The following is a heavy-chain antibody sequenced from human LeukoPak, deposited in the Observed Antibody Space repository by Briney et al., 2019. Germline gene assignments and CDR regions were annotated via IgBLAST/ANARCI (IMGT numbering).Heavy chain of an antibody. CDR1: GYSISSGYY. V-gene: IGHV4-38-2*02. CDR3: AMSGRNDYVWGSYRYPQIFDY. J-gene: IGHJ4*02. D-gene: IGHD3-16*02. Sequence: SETLSLTCTVSGYSISSGYYWGWIRQPPGKGLEWIGSIYHSGSTYYNPSLKSRVTISVDTSKNQFSLKLSSVTAADTAVYYCAMSGRNDYVWGSYRYPQIFDYWGQGTLVTVSS. CDR2: IYHSGST.